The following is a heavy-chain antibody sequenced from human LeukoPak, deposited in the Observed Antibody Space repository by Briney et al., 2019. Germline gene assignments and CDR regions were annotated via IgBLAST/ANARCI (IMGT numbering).Heavy chain of an antibody. CDR3: AKSTLDYFNY. CDR2: ISYDGIDK. CDR1: GFTFSAYG. Sequence: GGSLRLSCAASGFTFSAYGMHWVRQAPGKGLEWVAVISYDGIDKYYADSVKGRFTISRDNSKDTLYLQMISLRVEDTAVYYCAKSTLDYFNYWGQGTLVTVSS. D-gene: IGHD2-2*01. J-gene: IGHJ4*02. V-gene: IGHV3-30*18.